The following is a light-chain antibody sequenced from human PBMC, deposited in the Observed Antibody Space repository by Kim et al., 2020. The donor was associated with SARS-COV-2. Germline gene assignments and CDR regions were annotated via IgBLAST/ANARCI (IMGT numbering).Light chain of an antibody. CDR3: QQYGNLLWT. Sequence: CPGERATLSCRASQIVSSIFLAWYQQKPGQAPRLLFYGASSRATGIPDRFSASGSGTDFTLTISRLEPEDFAVYYCQQYGNLLWTFGQGTKVDIK. CDR2: GAS. V-gene: IGKV3-20*01. CDR1: QIVSSIF. J-gene: IGKJ1*01.